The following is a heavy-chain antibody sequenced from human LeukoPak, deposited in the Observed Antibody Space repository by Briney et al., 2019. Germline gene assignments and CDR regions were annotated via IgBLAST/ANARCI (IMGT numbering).Heavy chain of an antibody. D-gene: IGHD6-19*01. V-gene: IGHV3-30*02. CDR2: IRYDGSIK. CDR1: GFTFSNYG. J-gene: IGHJ4*02. CDR3: AKDLSYSTDWPYFDS. Sequence: GGSLRLSWAASGFTFSNYGMHWVRQAPGKGLEWVAFIRYDGSIKYYADSVKGRFTISRDKSKNTLYLQLNSLRPEDTAVYYCAKDLSYSTDWPYFDSWGQGTLVTVSS.